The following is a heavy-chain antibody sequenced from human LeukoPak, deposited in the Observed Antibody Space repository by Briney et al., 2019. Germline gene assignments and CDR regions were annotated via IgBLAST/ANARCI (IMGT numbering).Heavy chain of an antibody. CDR2: ISSSSSYI. CDR1: GFTFSSYS. V-gene: IGHV3-21*01. CDR3: ASVVYDY. Sequence: GGSLRLSCAAYGFTFSSYSMNWVRQAPGKGLEWVSSISSSSSYIYYADSVKGRFNISRDNAKNSLYLQINSLRAEDTAVYYCASVVYDYWGQGTLVTVSS. J-gene: IGHJ4*02. D-gene: IGHD5/OR15-5a*01.